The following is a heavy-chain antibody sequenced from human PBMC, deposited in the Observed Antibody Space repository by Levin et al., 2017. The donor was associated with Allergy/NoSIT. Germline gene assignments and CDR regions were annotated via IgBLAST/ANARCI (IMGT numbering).Heavy chain of an antibody. D-gene: IGHD3-10*01. CDR3: ARDAPPGSNWYPFNH. CDR2: IYGGGGT. V-gene: IGHV3-66*02. J-gene: IGHJ4*02. Sequence: TGGSLRLSCAVSGFTVSGGYMSWVRQAPGKGLEWVSVIYGGGGTYYADSVKGRFTISRDNFKNTLYLQMNSLRPDDTAVYYCARDAPPGSNWYPFNHWGQGTLVSVSS. CDR1: GFTVSGGY.